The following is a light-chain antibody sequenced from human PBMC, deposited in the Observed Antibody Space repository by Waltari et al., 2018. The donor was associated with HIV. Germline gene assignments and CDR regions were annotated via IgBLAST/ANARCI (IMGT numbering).Light chain of an antibody. J-gene: IGLJ2*01. Sequence: SYELTQPSSVSVYPGQTARITCSGDLLARQYIRWFQHKQGQAPLLIIYKDDVRPEGIPERFSGSSSGTTVTLTITGAQADDEADYYCYSATDDIQVFGGGTRLSVL. V-gene: IGLV3-27*01. CDR1: LLARQY. CDR2: KDD. CDR3: YSATDDIQV.